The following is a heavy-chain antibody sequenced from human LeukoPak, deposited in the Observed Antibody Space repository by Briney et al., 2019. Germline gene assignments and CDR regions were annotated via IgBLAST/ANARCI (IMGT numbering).Heavy chain of an antibody. J-gene: IGHJ4*02. CDR3: ARDTIAAADY. CDR1: GFTFSSYA. CDR2: ISYDGSNK. V-gene: IGHV3-30*04. Sequence: GGSLRLSCAASGFTFSSYAMHWVRQAPGKGLEWVAVISYDGSNKYYADSVKGRFTISRDNSKNTLYLQMNSLRAEDTAVYYCARDTIAAADYWGQGTLVTVSS. D-gene: IGHD6-13*01.